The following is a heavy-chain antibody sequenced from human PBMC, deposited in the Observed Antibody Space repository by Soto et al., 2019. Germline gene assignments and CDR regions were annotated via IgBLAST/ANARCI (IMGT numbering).Heavy chain of an antibody. CDR2: INAYVGET. V-gene: IGHV1-18*01. Sequence: QVQLVQSGAEVKKPGASVKVSCKASGYTFTHYGITWVRQAPGQGLEWTGWINAYVGETKSAQKYQGRITVTMDTSTNTAYLELRSLRSDDTAVDYCARGDGATLDYGGQGTLVRVSA. J-gene: IGHJ4*02. CDR1: GYTFTHYG. CDR3: ARGDGATLDY.